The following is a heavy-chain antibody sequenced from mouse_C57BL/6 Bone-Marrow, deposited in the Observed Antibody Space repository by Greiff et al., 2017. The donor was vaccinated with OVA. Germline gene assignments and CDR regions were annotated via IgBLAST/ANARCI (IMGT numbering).Heavy chain of an antibody. CDR1: GFTFSDYY. CDR3: ARHLTWAYAMDY. V-gene: IGHV5-12*01. J-gene: IGHJ4*01. D-gene: IGHD4-1*01. Sequence: EVKLVESGGGLVQPGGSLKLSCAASGFTFSDYYMYWVRQTPEKRLEWVAYISNGGGSTYYPDTVKGRFTISRDNAKNTLYLQMSRLKSEDTAMYYCARHLTWAYAMDYWGQGTSVTVSS. CDR2: ISNGGGST.